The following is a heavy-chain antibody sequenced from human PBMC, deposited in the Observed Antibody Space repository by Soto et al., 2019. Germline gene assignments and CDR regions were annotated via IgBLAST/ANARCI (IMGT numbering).Heavy chain of an antibody. CDR2: INWNGGST. CDR1: GFTLADYG. V-gene: IGHV3-20*04. D-gene: IGHD6-19*01. CDR3: ARAVSIAVAPYYFDY. Sequence: GGSLRLSCAASGFTLADYGMSWVRQAPGKGLEWVSGINWNGGSTGYADSVKGRFTISRDNAKNSLYLQMNSLRAEDTALYYCARAVSIAVAPYYFDYWGQGTLVTVSS. J-gene: IGHJ4*02.